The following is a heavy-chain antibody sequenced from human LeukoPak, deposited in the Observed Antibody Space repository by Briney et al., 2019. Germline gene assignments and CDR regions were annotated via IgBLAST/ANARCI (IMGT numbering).Heavy chain of an antibody. D-gene: IGHD3-10*01. CDR3: AKDSKSYGSSAFDY. CDR2: ISWNSGSI. CDR1: GFTFDDYA. J-gene: IGHJ4*02. Sequence: PGGSLRLSCAASGFTFDDYAMHWVRHAPGKGLEWVSGISWNSGSIAYADSVKGRFTISRDNAKNSLYLQMNSLRAEDTALYHCAKDSKSYGSSAFDYWGLGTLVTVSS. V-gene: IGHV3-9*01.